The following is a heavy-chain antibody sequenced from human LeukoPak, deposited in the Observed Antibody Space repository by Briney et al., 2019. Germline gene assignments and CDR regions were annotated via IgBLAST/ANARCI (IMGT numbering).Heavy chain of an antibody. J-gene: IGHJ3*02. Sequence: PGGSLRLSCAGSGFTFNSYAMSWVRQSPGKGLEWVSALSGSGSSTYYADSVKGRFTISRDNSKNTLYLQMNSLRAEDTAVYYCAKAGSSPFDAFDIWGQGTMVTVSS. CDR3: AKAGSSPFDAFDI. D-gene: IGHD6-13*01. CDR1: GFTFNSYA. V-gene: IGHV3-23*01. CDR2: LSGSGSST.